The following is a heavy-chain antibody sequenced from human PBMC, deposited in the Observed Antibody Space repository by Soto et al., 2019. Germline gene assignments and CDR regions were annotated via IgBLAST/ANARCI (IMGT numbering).Heavy chain of an antibody. CDR3: AKDAGSTWFNYFDS. J-gene: IGHJ4*02. D-gene: IGHD2-2*01. CDR1: GFNFDEFA. Sequence: PGGSLRLSCVASGFNFDEFAMHWVRQAPGKGLEWVSAINWNSDKIDYADSVKGRFTISRDNAKKSVYLQMSSLRPEDTAFYYRAKDAGSTWFNYFDSWGLGTLVTVSS. V-gene: IGHV3-9*01. CDR2: INWNSDKI.